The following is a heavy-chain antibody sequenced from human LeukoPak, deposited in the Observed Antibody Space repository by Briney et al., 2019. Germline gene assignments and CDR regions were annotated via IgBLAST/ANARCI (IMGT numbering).Heavy chain of an antibody. CDR3: ARGHRSGGSCYYFDY. CDR2: IIPIFGTA. CDR1: GGTFSSYA. J-gene: IGHJ4*02. Sequence: ASVKVSCKASGGTFSSYAISWVRQAPGQGLEWMGGIIPIFGTANYAQKFQGRATITADESTSTAYMELSSLRSEDTAVYYCARGHRSGGSCYYFDYWGQGTLVTVSS. V-gene: IGHV1-69*13. D-gene: IGHD2-15*01.